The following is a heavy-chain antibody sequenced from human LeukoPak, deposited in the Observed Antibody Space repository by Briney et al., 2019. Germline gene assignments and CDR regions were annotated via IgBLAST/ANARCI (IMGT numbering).Heavy chain of an antibody. CDR3: VRESVAGTVGGPFDY. D-gene: IGHD6-19*01. CDR2: VSAYNGNT. V-gene: IGHV1-18*01. CDR1: GYTFYYYG. J-gene: IGHJ4*02. Sequence: ASVKVSCKASGYTFYYYGISWVRQAPGQGLEWMGWVSAYNGNTNYAQKLQGRVTMTTDTSTSTAYMELRSLRSDDTAVYYCVRESVAGTVGGPFDYWGQGTLVTVSS.